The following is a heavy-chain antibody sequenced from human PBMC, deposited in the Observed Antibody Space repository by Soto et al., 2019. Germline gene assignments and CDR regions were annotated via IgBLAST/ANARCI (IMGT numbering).Heavy chain of an antibody. CDR3: ASTLRGWNYAPHFQH. CDR1: GGSISSGDYY. V-gene: IGHV4-30-4*01. Sequence: TLSLTCTVSGGSISSGDYYWSWIRQPPGKGLEWIGYIYYSGSTYYNPSLKSRVTISVDTSKNQFSLKLSSVTAADTAVYYCASTLRGWNYAPHFQHWRQGTLVTVSS. J-gene: IGHJ1*01. CDR2: IYYSGST. D-gene: IGHD1-7*01.